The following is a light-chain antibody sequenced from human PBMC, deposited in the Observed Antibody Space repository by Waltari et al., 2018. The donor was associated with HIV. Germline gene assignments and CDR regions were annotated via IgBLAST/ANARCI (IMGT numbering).Light chain of an antibody. V-gene: IGLV1-40*01. J-gene: IGLJ2*01. CDR2: NTN. CDR1: TSHTGTRD. Sequence: QSVLTQPPSVSGAPGQRVTLSCTGSTSHTGTRDVPWYQQFPGTAPQLLIYNTNSRPSGVPDRFSGSKSGTSASLAITGLQAEDEADYFCQSSDSTLSGSVFGGGTKLTVL. CDR3: QSSDSTLSGSV.